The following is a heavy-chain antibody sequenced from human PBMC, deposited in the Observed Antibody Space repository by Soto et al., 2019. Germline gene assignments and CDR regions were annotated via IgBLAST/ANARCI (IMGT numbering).Heavy chain of an antibody. D-gene: IGHD2-15*01. V-gene: IGHV5-10-1*01. CDR1: GYNFTSYW. CDR3: ASDSHCDGGNCPMGGFDM. J-gene: IGHJ3*02. CDR2: IDPSDSYT. Sequence: GESLKISCKGSGYNFTSYWISWVRQMPGRGLEWMGKIDPSDSYTNYSPSFQGHVTISADTALSTTYLQWDTLKPSDTAIYFCASDSHCDGGNCPMGGFDMWGQGTMVTVSS.